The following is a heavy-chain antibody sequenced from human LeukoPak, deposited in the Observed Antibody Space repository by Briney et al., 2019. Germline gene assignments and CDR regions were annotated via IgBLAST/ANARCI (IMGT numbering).Heavy chain of an antibody. V-gene: IGHV3-30*04. Sequence: GGSLILSCETPGYRFNNSAMHWGRQPPGTGLGWEAAISMDGIQEYYADSVKGRFSISRDNSKNTLYQQTNSLRSGDASVYECAREVYSYALDALDLWGQGTMVTVSS. CDR1: GYRFNNSA. J-gene: IGHJ3*01. CDR3: AREVYSYALDALDL. D-gene: IGHD5-18*01. CDR2: ISMDGIQE.